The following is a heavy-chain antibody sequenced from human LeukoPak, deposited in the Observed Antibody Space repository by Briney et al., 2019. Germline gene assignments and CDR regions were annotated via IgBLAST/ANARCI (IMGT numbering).Heavy chain of an antibody. V-gene: IGHV4-59*08. CDR3: ARHYYDSSGHFPTDY. CDR2: IFSSGST. J-gene: IGHJ4*02. Sequence: SETLSLTCTVSGGSISDYYWSWIRQPPGKGLEWMGYIFSSGSTNYNPSLKSRVTMSVDTSKNQFTLKLSSVTAADTAVYYCARHYYDSSGHFPTDYWGQGALVTVSS. D-gene: IGHD3-22*01. CDR1: GGSISDYY.